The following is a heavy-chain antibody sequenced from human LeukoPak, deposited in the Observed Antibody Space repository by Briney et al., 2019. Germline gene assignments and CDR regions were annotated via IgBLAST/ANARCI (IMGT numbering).Heavy chain of an antibody. D-gene: IGHD3-3*01. V-gene: IGHV3-23*01. CDR2: ISGSGGST. CDR1: GFTFSSYA. Sequence: GGSLRLSCAASGFTFSSYAMSWVRQAPGKGLEWVSAISGSGGSTYYADSVKGRFTISRDNSKNTLYLQMNSLRAEDTAVYYCAKDPTYYDFWSGYEIDYWGQGTLVTVSS. CDR3: AKDPTYYDFWSGYEIDY. J-gene: IGHJ4*02.